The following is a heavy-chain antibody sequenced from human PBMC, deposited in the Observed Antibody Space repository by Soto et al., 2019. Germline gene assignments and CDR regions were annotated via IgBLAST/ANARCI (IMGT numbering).Heavy chain of an antibody. V-gene: IGHV4-39*01. CDR2: IYYSGST. CDR1: GGSISSSSYY. J-gene: IGHJ5*02. Sequence: SETLSLTCTVSGGSISSSSYYWGWIRQPPGKGLEWIGSIYYSGSTYYNPSLKSRVTISVDTSKNQFSLKLSSVTAADTAVYYCAISSYSGYDLPYNWLDPWGQGSLVTVSS. D-gene: IGHD5-12*01. CDR3: AISSYSGYDLPYNWLDP.